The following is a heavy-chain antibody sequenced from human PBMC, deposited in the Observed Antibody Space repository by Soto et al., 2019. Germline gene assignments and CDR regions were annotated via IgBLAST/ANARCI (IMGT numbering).Heavy chain of an antibody. V-gene: IGHV3-53*01. Sequence: GSLRLSCAASGFTVSSNYMSWVRQAPGKGLEWVSVIYSGGSTYYADSVKGRFTISRDNSKNTLYLQMNSLRAEDTAVYYCTTLSITIFGVVLMDVWGQGTTVTVSS. CDR3: TTLSITIFGVVLMDV. CDR1: GFTVSSNY. CDR2: IYSGGST. D-gene: IGHD3-3*01. J-gene: IGHJ6*02.